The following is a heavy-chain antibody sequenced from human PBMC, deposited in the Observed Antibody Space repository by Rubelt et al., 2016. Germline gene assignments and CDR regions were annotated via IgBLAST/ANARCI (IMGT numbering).Heavy chain of an antibody. Sequence: QVQLVQSGAEVKKPGASVKVSCKASGYTFTSYGISWVRQAPGNGLEWMGWNSPYNGTTNSSQKHHGQCTMTTDQSTSTAYMELRSLRSDDTAVYYCARGENWFDPWGQGTLVTVSS. CDR1: GYTFTSYG. CDR3: ARGENWFDP. V-gene: IGHV1-18*01. J-gene: IGHJ5*02. CDR2: NSPYNGTT.